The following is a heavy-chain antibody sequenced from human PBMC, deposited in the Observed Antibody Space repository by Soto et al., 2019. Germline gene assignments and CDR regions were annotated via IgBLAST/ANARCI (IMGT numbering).Heavy chain of an antibody. J-gene: IGHJ6*03. CDR2: IKQDGSEK. CDR1: GFTFSSYW. D-gene: IGHD6-13*01. Sequence: PGGSLRLSCAASGFTFSSYWMSWVRQAPGKGLEWVANIKQDGSEKYYVDSVKGRFTISRDNAKNSLYLQMNSLRAEDTAVYYCARVNRWQQHYLGDYYYYMDVWGKGTTVTVSS. CDR3: ARVNRWQQHYLGDYYYYMDV. V-gene: IGHV3-7*01.